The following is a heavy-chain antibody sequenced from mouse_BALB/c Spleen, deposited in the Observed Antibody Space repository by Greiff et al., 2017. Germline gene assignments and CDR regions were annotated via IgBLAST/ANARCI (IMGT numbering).Heavy chain of an antibody. CDR3: ARGPYYYGSSYYFDY. CDR2: ISYDGSN. V-gene: IGHV3-6*02. J-gene: IGHJ2*01. CDR1: GYSITSGYY. Sequence: DVQLVESGPGLVKPSQSLSLTCSVTGYSITSGYYWNWIRQFPGNKLEWMGYISYDGSNNYNPSLKNRISITRDTSKNQFFLKLNSVTTEDTATYYCARGPYYYGSSYYFDYWGQGTTLTVSS. D-gene: IGHD1-1*01.